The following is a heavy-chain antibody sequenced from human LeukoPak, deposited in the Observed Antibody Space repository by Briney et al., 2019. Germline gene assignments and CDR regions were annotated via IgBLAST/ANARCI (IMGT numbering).Heavy chain of an antibody. CDR2: VYSSGST. V-gene: IGHV4-4*09. J-gene: IGHJ5*02. CDR3: ARRLFAVPGTVWSDP. Sequence: SETLSLTCTVSGGSLSDNYWSWIRQPPGKGLEWIGYVYSSGSTSYNPSLKSRVTVSVDTSQNRFSLKLTSVTAADTAVYYCARRLFAVPGTVWSDPWGQGTLVTVSS. CDR1: GGSLSDNY. D-gene: IGHD6-19*01.